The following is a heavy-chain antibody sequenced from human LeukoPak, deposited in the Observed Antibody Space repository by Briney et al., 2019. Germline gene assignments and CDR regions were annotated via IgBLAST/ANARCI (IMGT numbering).Heavy chain of an antibody. D-gene: IGHD6-13*01. CDR1: GFTFSSNG. CDR3: AKGGSSSYYMDV. CDR2: ISATGGTI. V-gene: IGHV3-48*04. J-gene: IGHJ6*03. Sequence: GGSLGLSCAASGFTFSSNGMNWVRQAPGKGLEWVSYISATGGTIYYADSVKGRFTISRDNAKNSLYLQMNSLRAEDTAVYYCAKGGSSSYYMDVWGKGTTVTVSS.